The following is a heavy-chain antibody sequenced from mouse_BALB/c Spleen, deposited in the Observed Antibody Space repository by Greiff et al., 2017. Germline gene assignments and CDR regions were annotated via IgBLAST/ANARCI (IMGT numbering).Heavy chain of an antibody. CDR3: ARSGGYGSSPYAMDY. V-gene: IGHV5-17*02. J-gene: IGHJ4*01. CDR1: GFTFSSFG. D-gene: IGHD1-3*01. Sequence: EVKLEESGGGLVQPGGSRKLSCAASGFTFSSFGMHWVRQAPEKGLEWVAYISSGSSTIYYADTVKGRFTISRDNPKNTLFLQMTSLRSEDTAMYYCARSGGYGSSPYAMDYWGQGTSVTVSS. CDR2: ISSGSSTI.